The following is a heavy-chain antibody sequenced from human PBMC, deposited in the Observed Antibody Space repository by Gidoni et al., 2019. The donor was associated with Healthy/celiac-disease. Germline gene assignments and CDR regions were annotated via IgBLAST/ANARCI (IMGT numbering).Heavy chain of an antibody. Sequence: EVQLVESGGGLVKPGGSLRLSCAASGFTVSDAWMSWVRPAPGKGLEWVGRIKSKTDGGTTDYAAPVKGRFTISRDDSKNTRYLQMNSLKTDDTAVYYCTTQFTFGGVIVQNYWGQGTLVTVSS. D-gene: IGHD3-16*02. CDR2: IKSKTDGGTT. CDR3: TTQFTFGGVIVQNY. CDR1: GFTVSDAW. J-gene: IGHJ4*02. V-gene: IGHV3-15*01.